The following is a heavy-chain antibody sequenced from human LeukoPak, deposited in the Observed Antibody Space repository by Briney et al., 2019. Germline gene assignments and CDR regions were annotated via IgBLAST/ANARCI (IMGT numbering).Heavy chain of an antibody. Sequence: GGTLRLSCAASGFTFSSHGMSWVRQAPGKGLEWVLTISGSGDYTYYADSVKGRFTISRDNSKSTLYLQMNSLRAEDTAVYYCAELGITMIGGVWGKGTTVTISS. CDR2: ISGSGDYT. J-gene: IGHJ6*04. CDR1: GFTFSSHG. V-gene: IGHV3-23*01. CDR3: AELGITMIGGV. D-gene: IGHD3-10*02.